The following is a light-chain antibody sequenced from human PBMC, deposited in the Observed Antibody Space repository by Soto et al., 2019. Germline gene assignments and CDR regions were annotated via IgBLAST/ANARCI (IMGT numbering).Light chain of an antibody. CDR2: GAS. CDR3: QQDYNLPPENT. CDR1: QSVSSSY. V-gene: IGKV3D-7*01. J-gene: IGKJ4*01. Sequence: PGERVTLSGRASQSVSSSYLTWYQQKPGQAPRLLIYGASTRATSIPARFSGSGSGTDFTLTISSLQPEDFAVYYCQQDYNLPPENTFGGGTKVDIK.